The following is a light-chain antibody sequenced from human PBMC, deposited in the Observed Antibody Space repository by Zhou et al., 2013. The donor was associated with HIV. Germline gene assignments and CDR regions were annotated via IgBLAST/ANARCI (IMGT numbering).Light chain of an antibody. V-gene: IGKV1-5*03. CDR2: RAS. CDR3: QQYHSYPWT. CDR1: QNIANW. J-gene: IGKJ1*01. Sequence: DIQMTPSPSTLSASVGDRINITCRASQNIANWVAWYQQKPGKAPKLLIYRASGLESGVPARFSGSGSGTEFTLTISSLQPDDFATYYCQQYHSYPWTFGQGTTVEIK.